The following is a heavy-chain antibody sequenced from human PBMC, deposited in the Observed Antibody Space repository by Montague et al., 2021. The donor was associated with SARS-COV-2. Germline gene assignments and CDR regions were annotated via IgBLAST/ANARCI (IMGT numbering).Heavy chain of an antibody. D-gene: IGHD6-25*01. CDR2: IYHSGTT. CDR1: GFSIGSGDY. V-gene: IGHV4-38-2*02. J-gene: IGHJ3*02. Sequence: SETLSLTYTVSGFSIGSGDYWGWIRQPPGKGLEWIGSIYHSGTTYYNRSLQSRLTISIDTSTNQFSLRLTSVTAADTAVFFCVREKEGGRRNDFDIWGQGRTVTVSS. CDR3: VREKEGGRRNDFDI.